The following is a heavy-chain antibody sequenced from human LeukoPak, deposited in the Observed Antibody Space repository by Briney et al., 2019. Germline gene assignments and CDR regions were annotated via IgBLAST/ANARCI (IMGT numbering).Heavy chain of an antibody. D-gene: IGHD2-21*02. J-gene: IGHJ5*02. CDR2: VYYSGST. CDR3: ARGACGGDCYSGWANWFDP. V-gene: IGHV4-59*01. Sequence: PSETLSLTCTVSGGSISSYYWSWIRQPPGKGLEWIGYVYYSGSTNYNPSLKSRVTISVDTSKNQFSLKLSSVTAADTAVYYCARGACGGDCYSGWANWFDPWGQGTLVTVSS. CDR1: GGSISSYY.